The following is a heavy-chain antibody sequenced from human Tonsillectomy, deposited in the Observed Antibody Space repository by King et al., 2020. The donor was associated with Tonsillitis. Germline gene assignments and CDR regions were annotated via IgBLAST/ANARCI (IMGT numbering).Heavy chain of an antibody. CDR3: AASVGGGSGSYYSYGMDV. CDR1: GFTFTSSA. Sequence: QLVESGPEVKKPGTSVKVSCKASGFTFTSSAMQWVRQARGQRLEWIGWIVVGSGNTNYAQKFQERVTITSDMSTSTAYMELSRLRSDDTAVYYCAASVGGGSGSYYSYGMDVWGQGTTVTVSS. J-gene: IGHJ6*02. D-gene: IGHD3-10*01. V-gene: IGHV1-58*02. CDR2: IVVGSGNT.